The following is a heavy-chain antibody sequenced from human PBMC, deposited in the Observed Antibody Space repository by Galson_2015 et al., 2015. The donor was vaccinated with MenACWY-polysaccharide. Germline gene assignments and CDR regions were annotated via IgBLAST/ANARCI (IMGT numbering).Heavy chain of an antibody. CDR3: ARATLSGGFES. D-gene: IGHD1-1*01. CDR1: GFSVINSY. V-gene: IGHV3-53*01. Sequence: SLRLSCAASGFSVINSYMTWVRQAPGKGLEWVSFIHSSGNTAYTDSVKGRFTISSDTTTNTLYLQMNSLRAEDTAVYSCARATLSGGFESWGQGTLATVSS. CDR2: IHSSGNT. J-gene: IGHJ4*02.